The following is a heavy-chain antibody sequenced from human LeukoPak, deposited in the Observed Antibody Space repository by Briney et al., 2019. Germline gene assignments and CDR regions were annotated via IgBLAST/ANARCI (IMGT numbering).Heavy chain of an antibody. Sequence: ASVKVSCKASGYTFTDYYMHWVRQGPGQGLEWMGRINPNSGDTKYAQRFQGRVTMTRDTSISTAYMELTRLRSDDTAVYYCARAVELLWFGEREYYFDYWGQGTLVTVSS. D-gene: IGHD3-10*01. CDR3: ARAVELLWFGEREYYFDY. CDR1: GYTFTDYY. CDR2: INPNSGDT. V-gene: IGHV1-2*02. J-gene: IGHJ4*02.